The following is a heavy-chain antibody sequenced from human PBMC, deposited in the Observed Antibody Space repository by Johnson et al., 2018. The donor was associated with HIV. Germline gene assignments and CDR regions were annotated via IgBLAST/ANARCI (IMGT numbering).Heavy chain of an antibody. CDR2: ISWDGGST. CDR1: GFTFDDYA. J-gene: IGHJ3*02. Sequence: LVESGGVVVQPGGSLRLSCAASGFTFDDYAMHWVRQAPGKGLEWVSLISWDGGSTYYADSVKGRFTISRDNSKNSLYLQMNSLRAEDTAVYYCARDFSVRAFDIWGKGTMVTVSS. D-gene: IGHD3-10*01. CDR3: ARDFSVRAFDI. V-gene: IGHV3-43D*03.